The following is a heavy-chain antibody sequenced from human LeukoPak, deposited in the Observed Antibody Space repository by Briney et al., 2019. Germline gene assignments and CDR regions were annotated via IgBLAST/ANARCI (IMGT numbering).Heavy chain of an antibody. V-gene: IGHV1-8*01. J-gene: IGHJ4*02. CDR2: MNPNSGNT. CDR3: ARGVEALRYFDWLSDFDY. CDR1: AYTFTSYD. D-gene: IGHD3-9*01. Sequence: GASVKVSCKASAYTFTSYDINWVRQATGQGLEWMGWMNPNSGNTGYAQKFQGRVTMTRNTSISTAYMELSSLRSEDTAVYYCARGVEALRYFDWLSDFDYWGQGTLVTVSS.